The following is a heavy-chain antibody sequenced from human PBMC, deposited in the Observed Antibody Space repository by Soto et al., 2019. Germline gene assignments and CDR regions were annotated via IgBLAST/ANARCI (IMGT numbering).Heavy chain of an antibody. J-gene: IGHJ4*02. CDR2: IYYSGST. Sequence: KASETLSLTCTVSGGSISSSSYYWGWIRQPPGKGLEWIGSIYYSGSTYYNPSLKSRVTISVDTSKNQFSLKLSSVTAADTAVYYCASRSSGWYFFDYWGQGTLVTVS. CDR1: GGSISSSSYY. D-gene: IGHD6-19*01. V-gene: IGHV4-39*01. CDR3: ASRSSGWYFFDY.